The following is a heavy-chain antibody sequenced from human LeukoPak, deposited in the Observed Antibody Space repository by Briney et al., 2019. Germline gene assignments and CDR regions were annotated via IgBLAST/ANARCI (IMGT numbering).Heavy chain of an antibody. J-gene: IGHJ4*02. CDR3: ARSRELRWYFDY. CDR1: GGSISSYY. CDR2: IYTSGST. V-gene: IGHV4-4*07. Sequence: SETLSLTCTVSGGSISSYYWSWIRQPAGKGLEWIGRIYTSGSTNYNPSLKSRDTMSVDTSKNQSSLKLSSVTAADTAVYYCARSRELRWYFDYWGQGTLVTVSS. D-gene: IGHD4-23*01.